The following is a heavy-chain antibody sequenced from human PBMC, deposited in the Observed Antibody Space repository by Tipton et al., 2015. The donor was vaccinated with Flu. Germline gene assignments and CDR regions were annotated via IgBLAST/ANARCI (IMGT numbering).Heavy chain of an antibody. D-gene: IGHD2-15*01. V-gene: IGHV1-69*04. CDR3: ATSQTPLRLDV. J-gene: IGHJ6*02. Sequence: VQLVQSGAEVKKPGSSVKGFCTASGGSHNTYAVTWVRQAPGQGLEWMGRIIPITGVTNYAQKFQGRVTITADRSTNTAYLDLSRLRSEDTAIYYCATSQTPLRLDVWGQGTTVTVSS. CDR2: IIPITGVT. CDR1: GGSHNTYA.